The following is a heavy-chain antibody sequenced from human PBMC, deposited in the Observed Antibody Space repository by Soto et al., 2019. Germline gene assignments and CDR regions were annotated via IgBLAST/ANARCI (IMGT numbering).Heavy chain of an antibody. V-gene: IGHV3-33*01. D-gene: IGHD6-13*01. CDR3: ARDVAATGAARWLDP. CDR1: GFPFGSHG. Sequence: QVQVVESGGGVVQSGRSLRLSCEAYGFPFGSHGMHWVRQAPGKGLEWVAFIWYDGSHKDYAASVRGRFTISKDDSKNTLYLEMDNLRGEDTAIYYCARDVAATGAARWLDPWGQGTLVSVSS. CDR2: IWYDGSHK. J-gene: IGHJ5*02.